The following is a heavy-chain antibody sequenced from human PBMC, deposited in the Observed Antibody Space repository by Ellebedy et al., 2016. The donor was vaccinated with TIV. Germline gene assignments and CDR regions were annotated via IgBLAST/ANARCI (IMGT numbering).Heavy chain of an antibody. CDR2: IDHNGRA. V-gene: IGHV4-34*01. CDR3: ARTPFGPGSYYDASDI. D-gene: IGHD3-10*01. J-gene: IGHJ3*02. Sequence: MPGGSLRLSCVVYGGSFGGSYWSWIRQSPGKGLEWIGEIDHNGRANYNPSLKSRVTMSVDTSKNQFSLRLTSVTAADAALYYCARTPFGPGSYYDASDIWGQGTMVTVSP. CDR1: GGSFGGSY.